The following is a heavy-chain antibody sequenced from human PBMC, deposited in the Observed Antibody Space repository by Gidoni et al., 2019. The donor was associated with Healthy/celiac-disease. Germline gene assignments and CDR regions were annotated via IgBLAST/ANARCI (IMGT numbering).Heavy chain of an antibody. J-gene: IGHJ3*02. CDR1: GGSISSGSYY. Sequence: QVQLQESGPGLVKPSQTLSLTCTVSGGSISSGSYYWSWIRQPAGKGLEWIGRIYTSGSTNYNPSLKSRVTISVDTSKNQFSLKLSSVTAADTAVYYCARDGFTMVQGVIEAAFDIWGQGTMVTVSS. CDR3: ARDGFTMVQGVIEAAFDI. CDR2: IYTSGST. D-gene: IGHD3-10*01. V-gene: IGHV4-61*02.